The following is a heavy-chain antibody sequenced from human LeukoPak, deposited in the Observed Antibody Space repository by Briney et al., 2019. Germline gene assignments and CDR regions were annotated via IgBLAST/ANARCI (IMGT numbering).Heavy chain of an antibody. CDR1: GYTFTGYY. CDR3: ATPESGYSSGWFDY. V-gene: IGHV1-2*02. D-gene: IGHD6-19*01. Sequence: GASVKVSCKASGYTFTGYYMHWVRQAPGQGLEWMGWINPNSGGTNYAQKFQGRVTMTRDTSISTAYMELSRLRSDDTAVYYCATPESGYSSGWFDYWGQGTLVTASS. J-gene: IGHJ4*02. CDR2: INPNSGGT.